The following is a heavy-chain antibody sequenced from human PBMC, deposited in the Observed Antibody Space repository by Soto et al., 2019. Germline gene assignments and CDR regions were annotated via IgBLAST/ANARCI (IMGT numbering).Heavy chain of an antibody. CDR3: ARSGRSLDYYYCMDV. J-gene: IGHJ6*02. V-gene: IGHV1-18*01. D-gene: IGHD6-6*01. CDR2: ISAYNGNT. CDR1: GYTFTSYG. Sequence: ASVKVSCKASGYTFTSYGISWVRQAPGQGLEWMGWISAYNGNTNYAQKLQGRVTMTTDTSTSTAYMELRSLRSDDTAVYYCARSGRSLDYYYCMDVWGQGTTVTVSS.